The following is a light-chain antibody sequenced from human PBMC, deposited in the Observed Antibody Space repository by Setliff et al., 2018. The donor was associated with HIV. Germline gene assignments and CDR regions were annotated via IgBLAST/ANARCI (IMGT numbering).Light chain of an antibody. J-gene: IGKJ1*01. CDR3: QQYNNYPRT. CDR1: QSISSW. V-gene: IGKV1-5*03. Sequence: DIQMTQSPPTLSASVGDRVTITCRASQSISSWLAWYQQKPGKAPNLLIYKASSLQSGVPSRFSGSGSGTEFTLTISSLQPDDFATYYCQQYNNYPRTFGQGTK. CDR2: KAS.